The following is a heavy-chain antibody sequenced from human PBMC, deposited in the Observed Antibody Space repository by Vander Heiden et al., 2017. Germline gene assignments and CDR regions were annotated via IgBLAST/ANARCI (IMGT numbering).Heavy chain of an antibody. Sequence: EVQLVESGGGFVQPGGSLRLSCAASGFTFRTYWMHWVRQAPGKGLVWVSRINSDGSSTSYADSVKGRFTISRDNAKNTLYLQMNSLRAEDTAVYYCARTPGYNGAYYFDYWGQGTLVTVSS. J-gene: IGHJ4*02. CDR3: ARTPGYNGAYYFDY. CDR2: INSDGSST. CDR1: GFTFRTYW. V-gene: IGHV3-74*01. D-gene: IGHD1-26*01.